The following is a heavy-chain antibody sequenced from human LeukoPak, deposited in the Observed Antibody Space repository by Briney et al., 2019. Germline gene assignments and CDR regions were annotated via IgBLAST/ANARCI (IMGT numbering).Heavy chain of an antibody. D-gene: IGHD2-15*01. CDR2: INPSGGST. Sequence: ASVKVSCKASGYTFTSYYVHWVRQAPGQGLEWMGIINPSGGSTSYAQKFQGRVTMTRDTSTSTVYMELSSLRSEDTAVYYCARDPQPLRGPDYWGQGTLVTVSS. CDR1: GYTFTSYY. J-gene: IGHJ4*02. CDR3: ARDPQPLRGPDY. V-gene: IGHV1-46*01.